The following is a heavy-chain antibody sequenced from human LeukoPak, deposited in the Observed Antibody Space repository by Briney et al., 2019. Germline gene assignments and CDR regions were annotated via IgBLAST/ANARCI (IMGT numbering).Heavy chain of an antibody. CDR3: ALSYYYDSSGYYTFDY. V-gene: IGHV5-51*01. J-gene: IGHJ4*02. CDR1: GCSFTSYW. D-gene: IGHD3-22*01. CDR2: IYPGDSDT. Sequence: GESLKISCKGSGCSFTSYWIGWVRQMPGKGLEWMGIIYPGDSDTRYSPSFQGQVTISADKSISTAYLQWSSLKASDTAMYYCALSYYYDSSGYYTFDYWGQGTLVTVSS.